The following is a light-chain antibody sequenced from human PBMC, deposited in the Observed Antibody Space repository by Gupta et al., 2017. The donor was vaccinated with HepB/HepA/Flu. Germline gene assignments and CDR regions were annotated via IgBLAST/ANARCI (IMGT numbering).Light chain of an antibody. CDR2: GAS. Sequence: EIVLTQSPGTLSLSPGESVTRSCRDSQSVSSSYLAWYQQKPGQAPRLLIYGASSRATGIPDRFSGSGSGTDFTLTIIRLEPEDVAVYYCQQYGSSPLTFGGGTKVEIK. V-gene: IGKV3-20*01. CDR3: QQYGSSPLT. J-gene: IGKJ4*01. CDR1: QSVSSSY.